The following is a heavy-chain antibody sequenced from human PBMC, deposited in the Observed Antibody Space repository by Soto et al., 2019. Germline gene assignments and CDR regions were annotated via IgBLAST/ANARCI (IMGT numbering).Heavy chain of an antibody. Sequence: SETLSLTCTVSGGSLSTYYWCWIRQPPGKGLEWIGYIYYTGSTNYNPSLKSRVTISVDTSKNQFSLKLSSVTATDTAVYYCAIFYCNSPDCDPLDPWGQVTLVTVSS. D-gene: IGHD2-2*01. J-gene: IGHJ5*02. V-gene: IGHV4-59*12. CDR2: IYYTGST. CDR1: GGSLSTYY. CDR3: AIFYCNSPDCDPLDP.